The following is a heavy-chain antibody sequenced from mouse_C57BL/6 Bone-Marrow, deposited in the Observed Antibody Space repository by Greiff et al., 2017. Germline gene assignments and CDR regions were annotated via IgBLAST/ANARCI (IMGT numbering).Heavy chain of an antibody. CDR2: IWTGGGT. D-gene: IGHD4-1*01. CDR1: GFSLTSYA. J-gene: IGHJ3*01. CDR3: ARNANWERVFAY. V-gene: IGHV2-9-1*01. Sequence: VMLVESGPGLVAPSQSLSITCTVSGFSLTSYAISWVRQPPGQGLEWLGVIWTGGGTNYNSALKSRLSISKDNSKSQVFLKMNSLQTDDTARYYCARNANWERVFAYWGQGTLVTVSA.